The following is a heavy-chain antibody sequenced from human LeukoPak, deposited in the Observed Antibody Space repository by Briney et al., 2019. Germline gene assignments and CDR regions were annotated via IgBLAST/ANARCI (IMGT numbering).Heavy chain of an antibody. V-gene: IGHV1-2*02. CDR3: ARGGSLTIFGVVIIDY. Sequence: GASVKVSCKASGYTFTGYYMHWVRQAPGQGLEWMGWSNPNSGGTNYAQKFQGRVTMTRDTSISTAYMELSRLRSDDTAVYYCARGGSLTIFGVVIIDYWGQGTLVTVSS. CDR1: GYTFTGYY. CDR2: SNPNSGGT. D-gene: IGHD3-3*01. J-gene: IGHJ4*02.